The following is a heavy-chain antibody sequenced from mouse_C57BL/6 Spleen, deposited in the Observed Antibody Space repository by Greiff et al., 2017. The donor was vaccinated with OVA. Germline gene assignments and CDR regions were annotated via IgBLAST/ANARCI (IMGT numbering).Heavy chain of an antibody. J-gene: IGHJ2*01. D-gene: IGHD1-1*01. Sequence: EVKLVESGGGLVKPGGSLKLSCAASGFTFSSYTMPWVRQTPEKRLEWVATISGGGGNTYYPDSVKGRFTLSRDNAKNTLYLQMSSLGAEDTALYYCARSSYPYYFDYWGQGTTLTVSS. CDR2: ISGGGGNT. V-gene: IGHV5-9*01. CDR3: ARSSYPYYFDY. CDR1: GFTFSSYT.